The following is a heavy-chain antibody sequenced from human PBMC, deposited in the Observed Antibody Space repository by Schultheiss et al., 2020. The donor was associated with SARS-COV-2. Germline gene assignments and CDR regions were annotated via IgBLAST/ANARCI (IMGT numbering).Heavy chain of an antibody. CDR2: IYHSGST. J-gene: IGHJ4*02. D-gene: IGHD6-6*01. Sequence: SETLSLTCTVSGASISSGDYYWSWIRQPPGKGLEWIGYIYHSGSTYSNPSLKSRVTISVDTSKNQFSLKLSSVTAADTAVYYCARARYSSSSRLDYWGQGTLVTVSS. CDR1: GASISSGDYY. CDR3: ARARYSSSSRLDY. V-gene: IGHV4-30-4*01.